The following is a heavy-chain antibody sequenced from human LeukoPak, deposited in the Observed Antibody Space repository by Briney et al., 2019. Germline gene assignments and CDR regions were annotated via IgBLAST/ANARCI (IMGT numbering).Heavy chain of an antibody. V-gene: IGHV3-30*18. CDR1: GFTFSSYG. J-gene: IGHJ6*03. Sequence: GGSLRLSCAASGFTFSSYGMHWVRQAPGKGLEWVAVISYDGSNKYYADSVKGRFTISRDNSKNTLYLQMNSLRAEDTAVYYCAKGPSDDWLLYPTYYYYYMDVWGKGTTVTVSS. CDR2: ISYDGSNK. CDR3: AKGPSDDWLLYPTYYYYYMDV. D-gene: IGHD3/OR15-3a*01.